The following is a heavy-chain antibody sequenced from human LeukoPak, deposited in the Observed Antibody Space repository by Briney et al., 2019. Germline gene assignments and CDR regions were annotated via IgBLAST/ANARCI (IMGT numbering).Heavy chain of an antibody. CDR3: ARDLSSEHYYYYMDV. D-gene: IGHD3-22*01. CDR1: GYTFTSYD. V-gene: IGHV1-8*03. J-gene: IGHJ6*03. CDR2: MNPNSGNT. Sequence: ASVKVSCKASGYTFTSYDINWVRQATGQGLEWMGWMNPNSGNTGYAQKFQGRVTITRNTSISTVYMELSSLRSEDTAVYYCARDLSSEHYYYYMDVWGKGTTVTVSS.